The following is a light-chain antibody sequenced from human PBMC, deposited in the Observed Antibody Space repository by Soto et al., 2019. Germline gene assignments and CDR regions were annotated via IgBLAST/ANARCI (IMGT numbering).Light chain of an antibody. J-gene: IGLJ7*01. V-gene: IGLV1-47*01. CDR2: KNS. Sequence: QSVLTQPPSASGTPGQRVTISCSGSRANIGSSNVYWYQQLPGTAPKFLIYKNSQRPSWVTDRFSGCKSGTSASLAISGLRSEDEADYYYAAWDDSLSRAVFGGGTQLTVL. CDR1: RANIGSSN. CDR3: AAWDDSLSRAV.